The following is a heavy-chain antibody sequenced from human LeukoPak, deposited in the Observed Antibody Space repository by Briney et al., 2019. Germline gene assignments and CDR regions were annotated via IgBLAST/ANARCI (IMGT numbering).Heavy chain of an antibody. CDR1: GYTFTSYG. D-gene: IGHD2-2*01. V-gene: IGHV1-18*01. J-gene: IGHJ4*02. Sequence: ASVKVSCKASGYTFTSYGISWVRQAPGQGLEWMGWISAYNGNINYAQKLQGRVTMTTDTSTSTAYMELRSLRSDDTAVYYCARSPTYIVVVPDFDYWGQGTLVTVSS. CDR2: ISAYNGNI. CDR3: ARSPTYIVVVPDFDY.